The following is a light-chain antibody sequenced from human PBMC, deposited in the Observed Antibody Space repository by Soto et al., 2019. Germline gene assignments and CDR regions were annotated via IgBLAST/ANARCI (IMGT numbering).Light chain of an antibody. Sequence: QSVLTQPASVSGSPGQSITISCTGASNTIGGYNVVSWYQQHPGTAPKVIIYEGIKRPSGVSNRFPGSKSGTSASLAITGLQAEDEADYYCQSYDSSLSGAYVFGTGTKVTVL. CDR2: EGI. CDR3: QSYDSSLSGAYV. J-gene: IGLJ1*01. V-gene: IGLV2-14*02. CDR1: SNTIGGYNV.